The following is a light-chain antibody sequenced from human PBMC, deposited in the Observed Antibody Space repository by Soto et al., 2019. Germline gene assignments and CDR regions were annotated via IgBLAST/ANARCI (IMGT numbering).Light chain of an antibody. V-gene: IGKV1-5*03. CDR2: KAS. CDR3: QQYNSYEWT. J-gene: IGKJ1*01. Sequence: DIQMTQSPSTLSASVGDRVTITCRASQSISSWLAWYQQKPGKAPKLLISKASSLESGVPSRFSGSGSGTEFTLTISSLQPDDFATNYCQQYNSYEWTFGQGTKVEIK. CDR1: QSISSW.